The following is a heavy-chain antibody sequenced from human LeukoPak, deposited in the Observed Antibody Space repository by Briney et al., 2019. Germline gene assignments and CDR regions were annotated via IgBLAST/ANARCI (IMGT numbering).Heavy chain of an antibody. CDR2: MSYDGSNK. J-gene: IGHJ6*02. Sequence: PGGSLRLSCAASGFTFSSYGMHWVRQAPGKGLEWVAVMSYDGSNKYYADSVKGRFTISRDNSKNTLYLQMNSLRAEDTAVYYCAKPSTTNYYYGMDVWGQGTTVTVSS. D-gene: IGHD1-26*01. V-gene: IGHV3-30*18. CDR1: GFTFSSYG. CDR3: AKPSTTNYYYGMDV.